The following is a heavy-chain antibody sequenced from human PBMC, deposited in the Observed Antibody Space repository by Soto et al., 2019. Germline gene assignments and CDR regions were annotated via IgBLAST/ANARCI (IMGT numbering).Heavy chain of an antibody. J-gene: IGHJ4*02. CDR1: GFTFSSYA. CDR2: ISANGRST. D-gene: IGHD3-3*01. V-gene: IGHV3-23*01. CDR3: ARDFHDYDFWSGYYTSFDY. Sequence: EVQLLESGGGLVQPGGSLRLSCAASGFTFSSYAMGWVRQAPGKGLEWVSVISANGRSTYYADSVKGRFTISRDNPQTPLYLQMNSLRAEDTALYYCARDFHDYDFWSGYYTSFDYWGQGTLVTVSS.